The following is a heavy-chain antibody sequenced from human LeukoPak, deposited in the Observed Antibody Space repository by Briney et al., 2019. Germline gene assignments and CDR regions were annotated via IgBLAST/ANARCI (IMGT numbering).Heavy chain of an antibody. D-gene: IGHD6-25*01. CDR3: GRDRGRYYMDV. CDR1: GFTFSNYD. V-gene: IGHV3-13*01. Sequence: PGGSLRLSCAASGFTFSNYDMHWVRQATGKGLEWVSGIGTAGDIYYPASVKGRFTISRENAKNSLYLQMNSLRAGDTAVYYCGRDRGRYYMDVWGKGTTVTISS. CDR2: IGTAGDI. J-gene: IGHJ6*03.